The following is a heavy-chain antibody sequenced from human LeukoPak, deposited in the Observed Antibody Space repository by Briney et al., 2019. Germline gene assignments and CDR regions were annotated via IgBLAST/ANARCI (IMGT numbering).Heavy chain of an antibody. Sequence: SETLSLTCTVSGGSISSGDYYWSWIRQPPGKGLEWIGYIYYSGSTYYNPSLKSRVTISVDTSKNQFSLKLSSVTAADTAVYYCARETADLGRSLDSWGQGTLVTVSS. D-gene: IGHD1-26*01. V-gene: IGHV4-30-4*08. CDR3: ARETADLGRSLDS. CDR2: IYYSGST. CDR1: GGSISSGDYY. J-gene: IGHJ4*02.